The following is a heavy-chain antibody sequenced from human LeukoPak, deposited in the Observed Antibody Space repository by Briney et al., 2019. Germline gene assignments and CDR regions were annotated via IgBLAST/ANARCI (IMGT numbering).Heavy chain of an antibody. V-gene: IGHV3-23*01. CDR3: ARGLWSFGGMDV. CDR2: IRGSGDST. J-gene: IGHJ6*02. CDR1: GFTFSSYA. Sequence: GGSPRLSCAASGFTFSSYAMSWVRQAPGKGLEWVSAIRGSGDSTYFADSVKGRFTISRDNSKNTLYLQMNSLRAEDTAVYYCARGLWSFGGMDVWGQGTTVTVSS. D-gene: IGHD5-18*01.